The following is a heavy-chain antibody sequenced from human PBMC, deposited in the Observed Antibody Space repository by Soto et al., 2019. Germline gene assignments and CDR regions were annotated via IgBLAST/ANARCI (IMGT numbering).Heavy chain of an antibody. J-gene: IGHJ5*02. D-gene: IGHD2-15*01. CDR2: INHSGST. Sequence: SETLSLTCAVYGGSFSGYYWSWIRQPPGKGLEWIGEINHSGSTNYNPSLKSRVTISVDTSKNQFSLKLSSVTAADTAVYYCARGRRSYYFSGGSCYHGNWFDPRGQRTPVTVS. V-gene: IGHV4-34*01. CDR1: GGSFSGYY. CDR3: ARGRRSYYFSGGSCYHGNWFDP.